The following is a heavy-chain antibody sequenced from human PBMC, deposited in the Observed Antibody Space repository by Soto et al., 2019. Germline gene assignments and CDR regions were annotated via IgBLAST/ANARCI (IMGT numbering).Heavy chain of an antibody. J-gene: IGHJ4*02. CDR3: ARHGGYCSGGSCYSSFDY. CDR1: GGSISSYY. CDR2: IYYSGST. D-gene: IGHD2-15*01. Sequence: SETLSLTCTVSGGSISSYYWSWIRQPPGKGLEWIGYIYYSGSTNYNPSLKSRVTISVDTSKNQFSLKLSSVTAADTAVYYCARHGGYCSGGSCYSSFDYWGQGTLVTVSS. V-gene: IGHV4-59*08.